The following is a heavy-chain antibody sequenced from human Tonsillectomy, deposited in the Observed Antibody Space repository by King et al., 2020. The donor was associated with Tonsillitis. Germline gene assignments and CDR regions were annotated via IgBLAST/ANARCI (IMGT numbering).Heavy chain of an antibody. CDR1: GFMFSNYG. D-gene: IGHD5-18*01. Sequence: VQLVESGGGVVQPGRSLRLSCEASGFMFSNYGMHWIRQAPGKGLEWVAVMSNDGSEKFYADSVKDRFTISRDNSKNTLYLQMSSLRVEDTAVYYCAKNAGLHRALDYFAMDVWGQGTTVTVSS. V-gene: IGHV3-30*18. CDR2: MSNDGSEK. J-gene: IGHJ6*02. CDR3: AKNAGLHRALDYFAMDV.